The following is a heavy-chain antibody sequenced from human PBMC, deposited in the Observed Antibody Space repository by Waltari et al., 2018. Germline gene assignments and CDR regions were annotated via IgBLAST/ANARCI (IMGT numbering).Heavy chain of an antibody. J-gene: IGHJ4*02. CDR1: GYSFTSYW. CDR2: IYPGDSDT. D-gene: IGHD1-7*01. V-gene: IGHV5-51*01. Sequence: EVQLVQSGAEVKKPGESLKISCKGSGYSFTSYWIGWVRQMPGKGLEWMGIIYPGDSDTRDSPSFQGKVTISADKSISTAYLQWSSLKASDTAMYYCARLRMGWYNWNSGSFDYWGQGTLVIVSS. CDR3: ARLRMGWYNWNSGSFDY.